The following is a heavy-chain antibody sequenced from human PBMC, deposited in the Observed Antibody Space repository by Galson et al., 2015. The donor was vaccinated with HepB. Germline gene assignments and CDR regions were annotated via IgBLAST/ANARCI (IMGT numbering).Heavy chain of an antibody. V-gene: IGHV1-24*01. CDR1: GYTLTELS. J-gene: IGHJ4*02. D-gene: IGHD1-26*01. Sequence: SVKVSCKVSGYTLTELSMHWVRQAPGKGLEWMGGFDPEGGETIYAQKFQGRVTMTEDTSTDTAYMELSSLRSEDTAVYYCATASTSGSYYRRYYFDYWGQGTLVTVSS. CDR3: ATASTSGSYYRRYYFDY. CDR2: FDPEGGET.